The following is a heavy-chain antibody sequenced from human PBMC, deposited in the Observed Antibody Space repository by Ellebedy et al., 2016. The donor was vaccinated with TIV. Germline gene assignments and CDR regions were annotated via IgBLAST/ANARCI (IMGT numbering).Heavy chain of an antibody. CDR2: ISDDGFST. D-gene: IGHD6-13*01. CDR3: ARGSGRRSSWDTDY. Sequence: GESLKISCTASGFSFSSFAMRWARQASGTGLEWVAHISDDGFSTYYADSVRGRLTISRDNSRNTLYLQINSLRAEDTAIYYCARGSGRRSSWDTDYWGQGTRVTVSS. CDR1: GFSFSSFA. V-gene: IGHV3-23*01. J-gene: IGHJ4*02.